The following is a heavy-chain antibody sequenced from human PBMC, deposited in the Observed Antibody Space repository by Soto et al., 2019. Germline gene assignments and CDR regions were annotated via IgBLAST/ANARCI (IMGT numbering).Heavy chain of an antibody. J-gene: IGHJ5*02. Sequence: GGSLRLSCAASGFTFSSYAMSWVRQAPGKGLEWVPAISGSGGSTYYADPVKGRFTISRDNSKNTLYLQMNSLRAEDTAVYYCDKDPRAYAFWSGYLNWFDTWGQGTLVTVSS. V-gene: IGHV3-23*01. D-gene: IGHD3-3*01. CDR2: ISGSGGST. CDR3: DKDPRAYAFWSGYLNWFDT. CDR1: GFTFSSYA.